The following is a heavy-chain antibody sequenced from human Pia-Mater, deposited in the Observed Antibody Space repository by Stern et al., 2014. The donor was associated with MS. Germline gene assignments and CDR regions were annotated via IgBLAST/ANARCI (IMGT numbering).Heavy chain of an antibody. CDR1: GYTFTSYG. J-gene: IGHJ3*02. CDR3: ARDGSIVVPRGDDAFDI. CDR2: FSAYNGNT. D-gene: IGHD3-22*01. Sequence: QVQLVESGAEVKKPGASVKVSCKASGYTFTSYGISWVRQAPGQGLEWMGWFSAYNGNTNYAQKLQGRVTMTTDTSTSTAYMELRSLRSDDTAVYYCARDGSIVVPRGDDAFDIWGQGTMVTVSS. V-gene: IGHV1-18*01.